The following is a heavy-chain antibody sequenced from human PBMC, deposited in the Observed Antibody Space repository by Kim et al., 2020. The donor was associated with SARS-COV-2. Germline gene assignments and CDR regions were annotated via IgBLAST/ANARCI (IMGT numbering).Heavy chain of an antibody. D-gene: IGHD3-10*01. CDR3: ARDGSGSYWELADYYYYGMDV. CDR1: GYTFTSYG. J-gene: IGHJ6*02. Sequence: ASVKVSCKASGYTFTSYGISWVRQAPGQGLEWMGWISAYNGNTNYAQKLQGRVTMTTDTSTSTAYMELRSLRSDDTAVYYCARDGSGSYWELADYYYYGMDVWGQGTTVTVSS. V-gene: IGHV1-18*01. CDR2: ISAYNGNT.